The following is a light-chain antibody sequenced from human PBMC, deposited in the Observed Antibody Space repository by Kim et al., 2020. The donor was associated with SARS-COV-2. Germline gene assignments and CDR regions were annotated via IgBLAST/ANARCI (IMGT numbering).Light chain of an antibody. CDR2: RDS. V-gene: IGLV3-9*01. Sequence: SYELTQPLSVSVALGQTAKITCGGNNIRRKNVNWYQQKAGQAPVLVIYRDSNRPSGIRERFSGSNSGNTATLTISRAQAGDEADYYCQVWDSFTSVFGGG. J-gene: IGLJ3*02. CDR3: QVWDSFTSV. CDR1: NIRRKN.